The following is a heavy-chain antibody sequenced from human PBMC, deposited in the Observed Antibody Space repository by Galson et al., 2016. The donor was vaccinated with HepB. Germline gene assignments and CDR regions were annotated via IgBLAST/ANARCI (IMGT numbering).Heavy chain of an antibody. CDR3: MKGSFISGWSNWFDP. J-gene: IGHJ5*02. CDR2: IDNNGGTA. V-gene: IGHV3-64D*08. Sequence: SLRLSCAVSGFTFSSFAMHWVRQSPGRGLEYVSGIDNNGGTAYYADSVRGRFTISRDKSRNTLYLQMGSLRSDDTAVYYCMKGSFISGWSNWFDPWGQGTLVTVSS. D-gene: IGHD6-19*01. CDR1: GFTFSSFA.